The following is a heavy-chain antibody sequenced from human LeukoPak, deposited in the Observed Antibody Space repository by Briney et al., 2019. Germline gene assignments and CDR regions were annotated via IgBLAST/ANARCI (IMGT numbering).Heavy chain of an antibody. CDR3: AKTYLPDGYSSGWYPLDAFDI. D-gene: IGHD6-19*01. V-gene: IGHV3-20*04. Sequence: GGSLRLSCAASGFTFDDYGMSWVRQAPGKGLEWVSGINWNGGSTGYADSVKGRFTISRDNAKNSLYLQMNSLRAEDTALYYCAKTYLPDGYSSGWYPLDAFDIWGQGTMVTVSS. J-gene: IGHJ3*02. CDR1: GFTFDDYG. CDR2: INWNGGST.